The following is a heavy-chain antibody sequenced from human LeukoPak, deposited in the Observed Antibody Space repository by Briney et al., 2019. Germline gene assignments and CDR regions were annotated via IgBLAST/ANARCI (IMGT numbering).Heavy chain of an antibody. V-gene: IGHV1-2*02. CDR3: ATRLFSTRALLDY. CDR2: INPNSGGT. CDR1: GYTFTGYY. D-gene: IGHD5-12*01. Sequence: ASVKVSCKASGYTFTGYYMHWVRQAPGQGLEWMGWINPNSGGTNYAQKFQGRVTMTRDTSISTAYMELSRLRSDDTAVYYCATRLFSTRALLDYWGQGTLVTVSS. J-gene: IGHJ4*02.